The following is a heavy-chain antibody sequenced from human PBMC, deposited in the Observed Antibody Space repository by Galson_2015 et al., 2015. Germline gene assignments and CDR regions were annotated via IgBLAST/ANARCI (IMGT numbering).Heavy chain of an antibody. CDR1: GFTVSSNY. Sequence: SLRLSCAVSGFTVSSNYMNWVRQAPGKGLEWVSAIYSGGSTYYADSVKGRFTISRDNSKNTLYLQMNSLRAEDTAVYYCASVEMATSTFDYWGQGTLVTVSS. CDR3: ASVEMATSTFDY. V-gene: IGHV3-53*01. CDR2: IYSGGST. D-gene: IGHD5-24*01. J-gene: IGHJ4*02.